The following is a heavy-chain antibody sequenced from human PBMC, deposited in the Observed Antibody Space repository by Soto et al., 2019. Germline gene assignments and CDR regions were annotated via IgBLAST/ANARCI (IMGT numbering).Heavy chain of an antibody. CDR3: ARGAPRITIFGVPKGYYYGMDV. V-gene: IGHV4-34*01. J-gene: IGHJ6*02. Sequence: QVQLQQWGAGLLKPSETLSLTCAVYGGSFSGYYWSWIRQPPGKGLEWIGEINHSGSTNYNPSLKSRVTISVDTSQNQFSLKLSSVTAADTAVYYCARGAPRITIFGVPKGYYYGMDVWGQGTTVTVSS. CDR1: GGSFSGYY. D-gene: IGHD3-3*01. CDR2: INHSGST.